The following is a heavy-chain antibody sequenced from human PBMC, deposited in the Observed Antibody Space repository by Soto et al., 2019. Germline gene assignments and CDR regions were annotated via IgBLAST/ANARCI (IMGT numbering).Heavy chain of an antibody. D-gene: IGHD6-6*01. CDR2: INSGGTT. Sequence: PGGSLRLSFAVSGFTFSNYGISWVRQAPGKGLEWVSTINSGGTTFYADAVKGRFTISRDNSKNTLFLQMNSLRAEDTDVYFCAKRAYSSSWTQYYFDYWGQGALVPVYS. CDR1: GFTFSNYG. J-gene: IGHJ4*02. V-gene: IGHV3-23*01. CDR3: AKRAYSSSWTQYYFDY.